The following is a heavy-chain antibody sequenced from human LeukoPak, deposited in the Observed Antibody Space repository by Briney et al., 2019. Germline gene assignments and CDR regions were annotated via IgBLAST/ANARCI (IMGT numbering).Heavy chain of an antibody. D-gene: IGHD1-26*01. CDR3: ARERELSVNWFDP. CDR2: ISSSSSYI. J-gene: IGHJ5*02. CDR1: GFTFSSYS. Sequence: GGSLRLSCAASGFTFSSYSMNWVRQAPGKGLGWVSSISSSSSYIYYADSVKGRFTISRDNAKNSLYLQMNSLRAEDTAVYYCARERELSVNWFDPWGQGTLVTVSS. V-gene: IGHV3-21*01.